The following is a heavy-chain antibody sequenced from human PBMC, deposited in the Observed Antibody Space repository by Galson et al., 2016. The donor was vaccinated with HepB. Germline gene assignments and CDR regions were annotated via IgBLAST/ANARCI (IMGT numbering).Heavy chain of an antibody. CDR3: ARDNTILWFGELIGNAFDI. V-gene: IGHV3-30*04. Sequence: SLRLSCAASGFTFSSYAMHWVRQAPGKGREWVAVISYDGSTKKYADSVTGRFTISRDNSKNTLYLQMNSLRAEDTAVYYCARDNTILWFGELIGNAFDIWGQGTLVTVSS. D-gene: IGHD3-10*01. CDR2: ISYDGSTK. J-gene: IGHJ4*02. CDR1: GFTFSSYA.